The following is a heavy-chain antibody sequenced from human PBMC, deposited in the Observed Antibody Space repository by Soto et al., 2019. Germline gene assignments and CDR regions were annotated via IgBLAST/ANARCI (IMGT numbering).Heavy chain of an antibody. CDR3: ARDVMANNRYHWYFDL. CDR2: ITHSGGT. CDR1: GGSFSGYY. V-gene: IGHV4-34*01. D-gene: IGHD2-8*01. Sequence: QVQLQQWGAGLLKPSETLSLTCAVYGGSFSGYYWSWIRQPPGKGLEWIGEITHSGGTNSNPSLKSRVTISVDTSKSQFSLKLSSVTAADTAVYYCARDVMANNRYHWYFDLWGRGTLVTVSS. J-gene: IGHJ2*01.